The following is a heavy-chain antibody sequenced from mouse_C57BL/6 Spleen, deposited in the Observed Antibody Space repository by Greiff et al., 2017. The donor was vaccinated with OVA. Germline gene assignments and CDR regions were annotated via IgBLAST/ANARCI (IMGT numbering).Heavy chain of an antibody. CDR2: ISSGGDYI. Sequence: EVKLMESGEGLVKPGGSLKLSCAASGFTFSSYAMSWVRQTPEKRLAWVAYISSGGDYIYYADTVKGRFTISRDNARNTLYLQLSSLKSEDTAMYYCTRSYDYDDYYAMDYWGQGTSVTVSS. J-gene: IGHJ4*01. CDR1: GFTFSSYA. D-gene: IGHD2-4*01. CDR3: TRSYDYDDYYAMDY. V-gene: IGHV5-9-1*02.